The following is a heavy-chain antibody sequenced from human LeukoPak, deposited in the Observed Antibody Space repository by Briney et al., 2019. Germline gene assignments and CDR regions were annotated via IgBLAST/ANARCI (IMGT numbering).Heavy chain of an antibody. CDR1: GYTFTSYY. CDR3: ARDLLKVGATSAFDI. J-gene: IGHJ3*02. D-gene: IGHD1-26*01. Sequence: ASVKVSCKASGYTFTSYYMHWVRQAPGQGLEWMGIINPSGGSTSYAQKFQGRVTMTTDTSTSTAYMELRSLRSDDTAVYYCARDLLKVGATSAFDIWGQGTMVTVSS. CDR2: INPSGGST. V-gene: IGHV1-46*01.